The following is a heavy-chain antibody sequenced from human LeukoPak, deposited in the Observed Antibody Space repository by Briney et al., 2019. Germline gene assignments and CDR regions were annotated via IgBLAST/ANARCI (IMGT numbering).Heavy chain of an antibody. CDR3: ARSSLQDHYYYYYMDV. V-gene: IGHV1-69*06. CDR2: IIPIFGTA. CDR1: GGTFSSYA. J-gene: IGHJ6*03. Sequence: SVKVSCKASGGTFSSYAISWVRQAPGQGLEWMGEIIPIFGTANYAQKFQGRVTITADKSTSTAYMELSSLRSEDTAVYYCARSSLQDHYYYYYMDVWGKGTTVTVSS.